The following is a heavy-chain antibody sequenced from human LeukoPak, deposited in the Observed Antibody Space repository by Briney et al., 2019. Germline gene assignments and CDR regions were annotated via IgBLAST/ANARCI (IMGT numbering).Heavy chain of an antibody. V-gene: IGHV1-8*01. J-gene: IGHJ4*02. CDR2: MNPNSGNT. Sequence: ASVKVSCKASGYTFTSHDINWVRQATGQGLEWMGWMNPNSGNTGYAQKFQGRVTITADKSTSTAYMELSSLRSEDTAVYYCATRYSSSWYDGYNDYWGQGTLVTVSS. CDR1: GYTFTSHD. CDR3: ATRYSSSWYDGYNDY. D-gene: IGHD6-13*01.